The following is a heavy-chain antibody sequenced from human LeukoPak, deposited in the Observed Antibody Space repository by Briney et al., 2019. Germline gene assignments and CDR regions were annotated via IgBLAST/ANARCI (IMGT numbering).Heavy chain of an antibody. CDR2: MNPNSGNT. Sequence: GASVKVSCKASGYTFTSYDINWVRQATGQGLEWMGWMNPNSGNTGYALKFQGRVTMTRNTSISTAYMELSSLRSEDTAVYYCARGGYYDFWSGYSPDAFDIWGQGTMVTVSS. CDR1: GYTFTSYD. D-gene: IGHD3-3*01. J-gene: IGHJ3*02. V-gene: IGHV1-8*01. CDR3: ARGGYYDFWSGYSPDAFDI.